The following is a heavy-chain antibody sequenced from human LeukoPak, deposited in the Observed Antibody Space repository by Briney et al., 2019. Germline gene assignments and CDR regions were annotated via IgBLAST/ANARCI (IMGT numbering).Heavy chain of an antibody. CDR2: ISYDGSNK. CDR1: RFTFSTYA. Sequence: GGSLRLSCAASRFTFSTYAMHWVRQAPGKGLEWVAVISYDGSNKYYADSVKGRLTISRDNSKNTVYLQMNSLTTEDTAVYYCARDPYSSGINWFDPWGQGALVTVSS. V-gene: IGHV3-30*04. CDR3: ARDPYSSGINWFDP. D-gene: IGHD6-19*01. J-gene: IGHJ5*02.